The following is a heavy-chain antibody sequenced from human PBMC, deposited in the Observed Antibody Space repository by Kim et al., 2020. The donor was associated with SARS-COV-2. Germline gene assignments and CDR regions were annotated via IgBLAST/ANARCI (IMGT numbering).Heavy chain of an antibody. V-gene: IGHV4-4*02. CDR2: YHSGST. J-gene: IGHJ4*02. CDR3: AFLASY. Sequence: YHSGSTNYNPSLKSRVTISLDKSKNQFSLKLTSVTAADTAVYYCAFLASYWGQGTLVTVSS.